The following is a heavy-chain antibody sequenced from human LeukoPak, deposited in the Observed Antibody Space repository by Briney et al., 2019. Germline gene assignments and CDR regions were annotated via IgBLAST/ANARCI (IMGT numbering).Heavy chain of an antibody. V-gene: IGHV3-30-3*01. D-gene: IGHD3-22*01. CDR2: ISYDGSNE. Sequence: PGGSLRLSCAASGFTFSSYAMHWVRQAPGKGLEWVAVISYDGSNEYYADSVKGRFTISRDNSKNTLFLQMNSLRAEDTAVYYCARDHFSSGYARADYWGQGTLVTVSS. CDR1: GFTFSSYA. J-gene: IGHJ4*02. CDR3: ARDHFSSGYARADY.